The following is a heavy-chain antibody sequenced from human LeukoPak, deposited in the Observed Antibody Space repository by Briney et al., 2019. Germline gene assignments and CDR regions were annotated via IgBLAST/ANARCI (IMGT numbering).Heavy chain of an antibody. V-gene: IGHV4-39*01. D-gene: IGHD6-25*01. CDR2: IEYSGST. J-gene: IGHJ4*02. CDR3: ARLAHSRGYLAFDY. CDR1: GGSIGSRYHY. Sequence: KTSETLSLTCSVSGGSIGSRYHYWGWIRQPPGKGLEWIGSIEYSGSTYYNPPLKSRVIMSVDTSKKQFSLKVTSVTAADTAVYYCARLAHSRGYLAFDYWGQGTLVTVSS.